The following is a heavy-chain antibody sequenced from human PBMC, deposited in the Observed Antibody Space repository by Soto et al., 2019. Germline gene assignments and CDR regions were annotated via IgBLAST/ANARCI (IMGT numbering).Heavy chain of an antibody. Sequence: QVQLVQSGAEVKKPGASVTVSCQASGFTFNTYVITWVRQAPGQGLEWLGWISVYHGNTNYAQKVQGRVTMTTDTSTSTAYMELRSLGSADTAVYYCARGGSGSYRMCDYWGQGTLVTVSS. CDR1: GFTFNTYV. V-gene: IGHV1-18*01. CDR3: ARGGSGSYRMCDY. D-gene: IGHD1-26*01. CDR2: ISVYHGNT. J-gene: IGHJ4*02.